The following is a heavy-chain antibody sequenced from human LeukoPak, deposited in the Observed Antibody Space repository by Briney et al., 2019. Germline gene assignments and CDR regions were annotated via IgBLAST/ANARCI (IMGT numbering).Heavy chain of an antibody. D-gene: IGHD2-8*02. V-gene: IGHV1-69*04. CDR3: ARDLVPPDYYYYAMDV. CDR1: GGTFSNYA. J-gene: IGHJ6*02. Sequence: ASVKVSCKASGGTFSNYAISWVRQAPGQGLEWMGRITPIFDITNYAQKFQGRVTITADKSTSTAYMELSSLRSEDTAVYYCARDLVPPDYYYYAMDVWGQGTTVTVSS. CDR2: ITPIFDIT.